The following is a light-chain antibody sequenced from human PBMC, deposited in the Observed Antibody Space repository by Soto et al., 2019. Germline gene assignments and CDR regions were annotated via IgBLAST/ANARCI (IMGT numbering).Light chain of an antibody. V-gene: IGLV1-40*01. Sequence: QSLLTQPHSGSGAPGQRVTISCTWSSSNIGAGYDVHWYRQLPGTAPTVLIYGNINRPSGVPDRFSASKSGTSASLALTGLQAEDEADYYCQSYDNNLVVFGGGTKLPVL. CDR1: SSNIGAGYD. J-gene: IGLJ2*01. CDR2: GNI. CDR3: QSYDNNLVV.